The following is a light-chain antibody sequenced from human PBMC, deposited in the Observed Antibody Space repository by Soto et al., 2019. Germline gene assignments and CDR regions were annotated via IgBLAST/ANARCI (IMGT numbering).Light chain of an antibody. V-gene: IGKV1-9*01. CDR3: QHLNNYTYT. Sequence: DIQLTQSPSFLSASVGDRVTITCLASLAISSSLAWYQHNPGKAPKLLIYAASTLQNGVPSSFSGSGSGTEFTLTISSLQPEDFATYYFQHLNNYTYTIGKGTKVQIK. CDR2: AAS. CDR1: LAISSS. J-gene: IGKJ2*01.